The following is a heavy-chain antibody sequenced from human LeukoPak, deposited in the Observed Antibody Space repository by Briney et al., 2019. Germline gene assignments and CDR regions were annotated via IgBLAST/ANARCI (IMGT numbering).Heavy chain of an antibody. V-gene: IGHV4-59*01. CDR3: ARDRALYSSPHDAFDI. J-gene: IGHJ3*02. CDR2: IYYSGST. Sequence: SETLSLTCTVSGGSISSYYWSWIRQPPGKGLEWIGYIYYSGSTNYNPSLKGRVTISVGTSKNQISLKLSSVTAADTAVYYCARDRALYSSPHDAFDIWGQGTMVTVSS. CDR1: GGSISSYY. D-gene: IGHD6-13*01.